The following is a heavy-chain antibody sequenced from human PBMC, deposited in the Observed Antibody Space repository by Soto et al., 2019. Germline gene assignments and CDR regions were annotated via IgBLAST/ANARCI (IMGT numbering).Heavy chain of an antibody. CDR1: GGSISSYY. CDR2: IYYSGST. D-gene: IGHD3-22*01. J-gene: IGHJ5*02. V-gene: IGHV4-59*08. Sequence: PSETLSLTCTVSGGSISSYYWSWIRQPPGKGLEWIGYIYYSGSTNYNPSLKSRLTISVDTSKNQFSLKLSSVTAADTAVYYCARSDHYYYDSSGYSLDPWGRGTLVTVSS. CDR3: ARSDHYYYDSSGYSLDP.